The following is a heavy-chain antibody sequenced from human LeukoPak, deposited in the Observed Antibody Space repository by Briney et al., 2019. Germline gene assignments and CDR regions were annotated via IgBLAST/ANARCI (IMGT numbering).Heavy chain of an antibody. D-gene: IGHD3-22*01. Sequence: GESLKISCKGSGYDFFSYWIAWVRQMPGKGLEWMGIIYPDDSDTRYSPSFQGQVTISADKSVRTAYLQWSSLKASDTAMYYCARPNITPYYDSRGYDAFDVWGQGTMVTVSS. J-gene: IGHJ3*01. CDR2: IYPDDSDT. CDR3: ARPNITPYYDSRGYDAFDV. CDR1: GYDFFSYW. V-gene: IGHV5-51*01.